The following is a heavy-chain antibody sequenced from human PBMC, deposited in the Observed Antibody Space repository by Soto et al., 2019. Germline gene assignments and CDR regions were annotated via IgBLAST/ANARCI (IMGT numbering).Heavy chain of an antibody. CDR3: AREIGPNAGGAFDI. CDR1: GFTFSSYA. Sequence: AGGSLRLSCAASGFTFSSYAMHWVRQAPGKGLEWVAVISYDGSNKYYADSVKGRFTISRDNSKNTLYLQMNSLRAEDTAVYYCAREIGPNAGGAFDIWGQGTMVTVSS. CDR2: ISYDGSNK. D-gene: IGHD3-16*01. J-gene: IGHJ3*02. V-gene: IGHV3-30-3*01.